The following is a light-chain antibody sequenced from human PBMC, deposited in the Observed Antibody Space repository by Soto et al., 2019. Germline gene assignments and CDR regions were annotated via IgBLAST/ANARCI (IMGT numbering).Light chain of an antibody. Sequence: QSVLTQPASVSGSPGQSITISCTGTSSDVGGYNYVSWYQQHPGKAPQLMIYDVSNRPSGVSNRFSGSKSGNTASLTISGLQAEYESNYYCSSYTSSSTLVVFSGGTQMTVL. CDR1: SSDVGGYNY. CDR2: DVS. J-gene: IGLJ2*01. CDR3: SSYTSSSTLVV. V-gene: IGLV2-14*01.